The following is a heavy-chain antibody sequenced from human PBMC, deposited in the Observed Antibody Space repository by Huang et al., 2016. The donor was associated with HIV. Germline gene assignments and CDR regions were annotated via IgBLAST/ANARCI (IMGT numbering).Heavy chain of an antibody. D-gene: IGHD3-16*02. CDR2: IQIGGST. CDR3: AREGQAQGYRMGSWDY. Sequence: EVQLVESGGGLIEPGGSLRLSCAASGFTVSSHYMSWVAQAPGKGTEWVSCIQIGGSTYYRDSVNGRFTISRDNSKNTLYLQMSSLRGEDTAIYYCAREGQAQGYRMGSWDYWGQGTLVAVSS. CDR1: GFTVSSHY. J-gene: IGHJ4*02. V-gene: IGHV3-53*01.